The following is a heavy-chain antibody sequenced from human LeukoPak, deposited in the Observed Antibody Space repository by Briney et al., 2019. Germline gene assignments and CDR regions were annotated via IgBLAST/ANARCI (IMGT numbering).Heavy chain of an antibody. CDR1: GFFLSNYW. Sequence: GGSLRLSCAASGFFLSNYWMSWVRQSPGKGLEWVANINQDGGEKYYVDSVRGRFTISRDNAKNSLNLQMNSLRAEDTAVYYCARGYYGTFDYWGQGTLVTVSS. D-gene: IGHD3-22*01. CDR3: ARGYYGTFDY. CDR2: INQDGGEK. J-gene: IGHJ4*02. V-gene: IGHV3-7*01.